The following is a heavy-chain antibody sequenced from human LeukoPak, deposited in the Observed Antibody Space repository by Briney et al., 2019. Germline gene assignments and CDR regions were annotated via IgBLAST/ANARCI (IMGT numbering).Heavy chain of an antibody. CDR1: GYTFTSYD. D-gene: IGHD3-10*01. Sequence: GASVRVSCKASGYTFTSYDINWVRQATGQGLEWMGWMNPNSGNTGYAQKFQGRVTMTRNTSISTAYMELSSLRSEDTAAYYCARVGSMVRGVIGDYNWFDLWGQGALVTVSS. V-gene: IGHV1-8*01. J-gene: IGHJ5*02. CDR2: MNPNSGNT. CDR3: ARVGSMVRGVIGDYNWFDL.